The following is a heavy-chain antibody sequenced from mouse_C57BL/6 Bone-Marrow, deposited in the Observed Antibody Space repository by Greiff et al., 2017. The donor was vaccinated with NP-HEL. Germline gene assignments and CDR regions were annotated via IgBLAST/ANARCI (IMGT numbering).Heavy chain of an antibody. Sequence: VQLKQSGPELVKPGDSVKISCKASGYSFTGYFMNWVMQSHGKSLEWIGRINPYNGDTFYNQKFKGKATLTVDKSSSTAHMELRRLTSEDSAVYYCARGYGNHEGFAYWGQGTRVTVSA. CDR1: GYSFTGYF. D-gene: IGHD2-1*01. V-gene: IGHV1-20*01. J-gene: IGHJ3*01. CDR2: INPYNGDT. CDR3: ARGYGNHEGFAY.